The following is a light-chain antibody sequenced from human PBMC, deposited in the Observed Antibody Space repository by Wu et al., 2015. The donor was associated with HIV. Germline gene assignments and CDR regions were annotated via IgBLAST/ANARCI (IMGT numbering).Light chain of an antibody. CDR2: GAS. J-gene: IGKJ4*01. CDR1: QSVSSSY. V-gene: IGKV3-20*01. CDR3: QQYGSSPLT. Sequence: EIVMTQSPATLSVSPGERAILSCRASQSVSSSYLAWYQQKPGQAPRLLIYGASSRATGIPDRFSGSGSGTDFTLTISRLEPEDFAVFYCQQYGSSPLTFGGGTKVEI.